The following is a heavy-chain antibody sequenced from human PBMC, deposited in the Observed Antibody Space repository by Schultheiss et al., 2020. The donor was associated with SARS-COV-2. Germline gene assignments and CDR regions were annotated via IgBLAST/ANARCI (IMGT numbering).Heavy chain of an antibody. V-gene: IGHV4-34*01. D-gene: IGHD6-13*01. CDR3: ARGGSSWYFLDP. J-gene: IGHJ5*01. Sequence: SETLSLTCAVYGGSFSGYYWSWIRQPPGKGLEWIGEINHSGSTNYNPSLKSRVTISVDTSNNQFSLKLSSVTTADTAVYYYARGGSSWYFLDPWGQGTLVTVSS. CDR2: INHSGST. CDR1: GGSFSGYY.